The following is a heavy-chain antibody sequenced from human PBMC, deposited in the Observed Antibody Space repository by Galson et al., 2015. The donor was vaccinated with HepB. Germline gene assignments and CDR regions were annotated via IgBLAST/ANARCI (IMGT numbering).Heavy chain of an antibody. Sequence: SVKVSCKASGGTFSGYAISWVRQAPGQGLEWMGGIIPIFGTANYAQKFQGRVTITADESTSTAYMELSSLRSEDTAVYYCARAVGAAAGLYYFDYWGQGTLVTVSS. J-gene: IGHJ4*02. V-gene: IGHV1-69*13. D-gene: IGHD6-13*01. CDR3: ARAVGAAAGLYYFDY. CDR2: IIPIFGTA. CDR1: GGTFSGYA.